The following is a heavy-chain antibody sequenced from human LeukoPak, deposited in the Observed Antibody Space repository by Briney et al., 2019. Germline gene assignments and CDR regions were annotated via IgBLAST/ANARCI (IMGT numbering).Heavy chain of an antibody. CDR2: IGSSSSYI. CDR1: GFTFSDAY. Sequence: GGSLRLSCEASGFTFSDAYMHWVRQAPGKGLEWVSSIGSSSSYIYYADSVKGRFTISRDNAKNSLHLQMNSLRAEDTAVYYCAASTKHTAMVDYWGQGTLVTVSS. V-gene: IGHV3-21*01. CDR3: AASTKHTAMVDY. D-gene: IGHD5-18*01. J-gene: IGHJ4*02.